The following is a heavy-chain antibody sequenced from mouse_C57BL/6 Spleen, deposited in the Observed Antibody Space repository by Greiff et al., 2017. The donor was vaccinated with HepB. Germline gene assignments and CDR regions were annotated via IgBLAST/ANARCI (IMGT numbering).Heavy chain of an antibody. V-gene: IGHV1-82*01. CDR3: ARGRYYYGSREGAMEY. D-gene: IGHD1-1*01. CDR2: IYPGDGDT. J-gene: IGHJ4*01. CDR1: GYAFSSSW. Sequence: VQLQQSGPELVKPGASVKISCKASGYAFSSSWMNWVKQRPGKGLEWIGRIYPGDGDTNYNGKFKGKATMTADQSSSKANMQDSSLTSADSAVYYCARGRYYYGSREGAMEYWGKGTTVTVSS.